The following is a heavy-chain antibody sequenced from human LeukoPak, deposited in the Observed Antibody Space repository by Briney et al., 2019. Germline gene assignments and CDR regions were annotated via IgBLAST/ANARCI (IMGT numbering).Heavy chain of an antibody. CDR1: GFTFDDYG. D-gene: IGHD3-22*01. V-gene: IGHV3-20*04. CDR2: INWNGGST. CDR3: ARATYYYDSSGYYFDY. Sequence: SGGSLGLPCAASGFTFDDYGMSWVRQAPGKGLEWVSGINWNGGSTGYADSVKGRFTISRDNAKNSLYLQMNSLRAEDTALYYCARATYYYDSSGYYFDYWGQGTLVTVSS. J-gene: IGHJ4*02.